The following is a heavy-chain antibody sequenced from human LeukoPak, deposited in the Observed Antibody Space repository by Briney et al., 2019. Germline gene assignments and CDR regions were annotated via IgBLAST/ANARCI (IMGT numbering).Heavy chain of an antibody. V-gene: IGHV3-74*01. CDR2: INSDGSST. CDR1: GFTFSSYW. Sequence: GGSLRLSCAASGFTFSSYWMHWVRQAPGKGLVWVSRINSDGSSTSYADSVKGRFTISRDNAKNTLYLQMNSLRAEDTAVYYCASIDPDPSGWDYFDYWGQGTLVTVSS. CDR3: ASIDPDPSGWDYFDY. J-gene: IGHJ4*02. D-gene: IGHD3-16*01.